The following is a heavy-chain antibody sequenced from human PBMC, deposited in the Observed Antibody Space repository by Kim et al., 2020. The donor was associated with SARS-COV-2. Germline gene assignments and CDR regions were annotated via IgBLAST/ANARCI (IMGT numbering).Heavy chain of an antibody. V-gene: IGHV3-33*01. CDR2: IWYDGSNK. J-gene: IGHJ4*02. CDR1: GFTFSSYG. Sequence: GGSLRLSCAASGFTFSSYGMHWVRQAPGKGLEWVAVIWYDGSNKYYADSVKGRFTISRDNSKNTLYLQMNSLRAEDTAVYYCARDGPGLGITGTTEYFDYWGQGTLVTVSS. CDR3: ARDGPGLGITGTTEYFDY. D-gene: IGHD1-7*01.